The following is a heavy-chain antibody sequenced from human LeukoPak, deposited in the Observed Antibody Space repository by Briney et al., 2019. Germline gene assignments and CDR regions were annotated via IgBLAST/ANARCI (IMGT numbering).Heavy chain of an antibody. CDR3: VKDLTYYYDSNGYYYLDN. J-gene: IGHJ4*02. D-gene: IGHD3-22*01. CDR1: GFTFSSYS. V-gene: IGHV3-64D*06. CDR2: ISNNGGST. Sequence: PGGSLRLSCSASGFTFSSYSMHWVRQAPGKGLEYVSTISNNGGSTYYADSVKGRFTISRDNSENTLYLQMSSLRAEDTAVYYYVKDLTYYYDSNGYYYLDNWGQGALVTVSS.